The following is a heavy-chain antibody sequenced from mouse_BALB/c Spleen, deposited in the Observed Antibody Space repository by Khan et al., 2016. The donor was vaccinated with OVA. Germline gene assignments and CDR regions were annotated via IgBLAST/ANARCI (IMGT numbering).Heavy chain of an antibody. D-gene: IGHD2-10*01. J-gene: IGHJ3*01. CDR2: IDPANGNV. CDR3: TRGAYNGLFAY. Sequence: VQLQQSGAEFVKPGASVKLSCTASGFNIKDTYMHWINQRPQQGLVWIGRIDPANGNVKYDPKFQDKATIAADESSKNAYLHLSSLTSEDTAVYYYTRGAYNGLFAYWGQGTLVTVAA. V-gene: IGHV14-3*02. CDR1: GFNIKDTY.